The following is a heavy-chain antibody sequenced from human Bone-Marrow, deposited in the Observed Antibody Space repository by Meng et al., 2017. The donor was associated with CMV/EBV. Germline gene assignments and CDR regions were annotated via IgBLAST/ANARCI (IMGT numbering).Heavy chain of an antibody. CDR2: INHSGST. Sequence: ESLKISCAASGFTFSSYWMSWVRQAPGKGLEWIGEINHSGSTNYNPSLKSRVTISVDTSKNQFSLKLSSVTAADTAVYYCARDYEYVWGTLGYWGEGTLVTVSS. CDR1: GFTFSSYW. D-gene: IGHD3-16*01. J-gene: IGHJ4*02. V-gene: IGHV4-34*01. CDR3: ARDYEYVWGTLGY.